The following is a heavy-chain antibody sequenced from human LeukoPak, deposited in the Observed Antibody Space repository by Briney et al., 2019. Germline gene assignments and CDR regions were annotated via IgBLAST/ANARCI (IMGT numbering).Heavy chain of an antibody. CDR2: ISAYIGNT. CDR1: GYTFSGYG. V-gene: IGHV1-18*01. CDR3: ARGLYGSGKNWFDP. Sequence: ASVKVSCKASGYTFSGYGINWARQAPGQGLEWMGWISAYIGNTNYAQKLQGRVTMTTDTSTSTVYMELRSLRSDDTAVYYCARGLYGSGKNWFDPWGQGTLVTVSS. J-gene: IGHJ5*02. D-gene: IGHD3-10*01.